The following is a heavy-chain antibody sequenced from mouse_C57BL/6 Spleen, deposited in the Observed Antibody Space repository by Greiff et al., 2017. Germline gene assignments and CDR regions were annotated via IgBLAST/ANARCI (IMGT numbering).Heavy chain of an antibody. CDR3: ARKYYYGIYWYFDV. J-gene: IGHJ1*03. CDR2: IDPSDSYT. D-gene: IGHD1-1*01. Sequence: QVQLQQPGAELVKPGASVKLSCKASGYTFTSYWMQWVKQRPGQGLEWIGEIDPSDSYTNYNQKFKGKATLTVDTSSSTAYMQLSSLTSEDSAVYYCARKYYYGIYWYFDVWGTGTTVTVSS. CDR1: GYTFTSYW. V-gene: IGHV1-50*01.